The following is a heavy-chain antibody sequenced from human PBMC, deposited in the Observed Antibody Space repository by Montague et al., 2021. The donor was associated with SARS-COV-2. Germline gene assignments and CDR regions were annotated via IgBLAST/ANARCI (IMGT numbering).Heavy chain of an antibody. CDR1: RGSVKSYY. Sequence: SETLSLTCAVYRGSVKSYYWTWIRQAPGKGLAWIGEINHSGTTNYNPSLKSRVTISVDTSKNQFSLKLSSVTAADTAVYYCARRSGEITLFGVVWRRAFDYWGQGTLVTVSS. D-gene: IGHD3-3*01. J-gene: IGHJ4*02. CDR2: INHSGTT. CDR3: ARRSGEITLFGVVWRRAFDY. V-gene: IGHV4-34*01.